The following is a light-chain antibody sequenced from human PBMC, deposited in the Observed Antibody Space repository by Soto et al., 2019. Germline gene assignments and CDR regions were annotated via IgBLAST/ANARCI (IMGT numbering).Light chain of an antibody. CDR2: GAS. J-gene: IGKJ1*01. Sequence: EIVLTQSPATLSVSPGERATLSCRASQSVGSNLAWYQQKPGQAPGLLIYGASTRATGIPARFSGSGSGTEFTLTISSLQSEDFAVYYCQRYNNWPPWTFGQGTKVDIK. CDR3: QRYNNWPPWT. V-gene: IGKV3-15*01. CDR1: QSVGSN.